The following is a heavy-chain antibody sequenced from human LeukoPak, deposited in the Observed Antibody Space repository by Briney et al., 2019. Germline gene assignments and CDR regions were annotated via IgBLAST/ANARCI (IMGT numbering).Heavy chain of an antibody. V-gene: IGHV3-23*01. CDR3: VSFYETY. CDR2: ISGSGGKT. CDR1: GFTFSSYA. Sequence: GGSLRLSCAASGFTFSSYAMSWVRQAPGKGLEWVSAISGSGGKTYYADSVKGRSTISKDNAKNTVYLQMNSLRAEDTAVYYCVSFYETYWGRGTLVTVSS. J-gene: IGHJ4*02. D-gene: IGHD2/OR15-2a*01.